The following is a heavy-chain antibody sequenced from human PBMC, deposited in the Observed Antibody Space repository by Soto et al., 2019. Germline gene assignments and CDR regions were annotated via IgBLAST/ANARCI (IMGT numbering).Heavy chain of an antibody. J-gene: IGHJ4*02. CDR1: GYRFTTYW. V-gene: IGHV5-51*01. CDR2: IYPGDSDT. CDR3: ARRGNWKFDY. Sequence: PGESLKISCKGSGYRFTTYWIGWVRQMPGKGLEWMGIIYPGDSDTRYSPSFQGQVTISADESISTAYLQWNSLKASDTAMYYCARRGNWKFDYWGQGTLVTVSS. D-gene: IGHD1-20*01.